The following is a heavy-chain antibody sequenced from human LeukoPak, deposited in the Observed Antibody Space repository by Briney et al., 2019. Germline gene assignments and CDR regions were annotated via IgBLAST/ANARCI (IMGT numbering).Heavy chain of an antibody. Sequence: SETLSLTCTVSGGSISSSSYYWGWIRQPPGKGLEWIGSIYYSGSTYYNPSLKGRVTISVDTSKNQFSLKLSSVTAADTAVYYCARVNGYYDSSGSRGDYWGQGTLVTVSS. D-gene: IGHD3-22*01. J-gene: IGHJ4*02. V-gene: IGHV4-39*07. CDR2: IYYSGST. CDR1: GGSISSSSYY. CDR3: ARVNGYYDSSGSRGDY.